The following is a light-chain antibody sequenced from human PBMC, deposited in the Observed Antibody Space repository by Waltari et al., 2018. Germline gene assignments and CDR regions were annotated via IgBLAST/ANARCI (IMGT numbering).Light chain of an antibody. CDR2: TAS. Sequence: DNQMTQSPSSLSASIGDRVPITCRARQSINHFLCWYQQKPGQAPKLLIYTASTLDDGVPARFSGSGSGTEFTLTISSLQPEDFATYYCQQSHSLPTTFGEGTKVEL. CDR3: QQSHSLPTT. J-gene: IGKJ4*01. V-gene: IGKV1-39*01. CDR1: QSINHF.